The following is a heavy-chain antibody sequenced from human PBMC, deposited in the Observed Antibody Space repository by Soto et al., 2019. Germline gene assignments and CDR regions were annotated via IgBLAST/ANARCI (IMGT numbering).Heavy chain of an antibody. V-gene: IGHV3-21*01. J-gene: IGHJ4*02. Sequence: VQLVESGGGLVKPGGSLRLSCAASGFTFSSYSMNWVRQAPGKGLEWVSSISSSSSYIYYADSVKGRFTISRDNAENSLYLQMNSLRAEDTAVYYCARDIPEEAVAGPTFDYWGQGTLVTVSS. D-gene: IGHD6-19*01. CDR3: ARDIPEEAVAGPTFDY. CDR1: GFTFSSYS. CDR2: ISSSSSYI.